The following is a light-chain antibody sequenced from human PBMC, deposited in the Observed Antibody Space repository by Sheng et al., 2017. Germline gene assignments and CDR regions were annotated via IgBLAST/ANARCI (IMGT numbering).Light chain of an antibody. Sequence: DIQMTQSPSSLSASVGDRVTITCQASQDINTYLNWYQQKPGKAPNLLIHAASSLEMGVPSRFSGSGSGTHFTFTISSLQPEDIATYYCQQYDTLITFGGGPGWTSN. CDR2: AAS. CDR3: QQYDTLIT. CDR1: QDINTY. V-gene: IGKV1-33*01. J-gene: IGKJ4*01.